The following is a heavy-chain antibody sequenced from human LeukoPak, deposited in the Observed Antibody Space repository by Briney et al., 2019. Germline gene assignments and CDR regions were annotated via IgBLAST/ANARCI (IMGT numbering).Heavy chain of an antibody. J-gene: IGHJ4*02. Sequence: ASVKVSCKVSGYTLTELSMHWVRQAPGKGLEWMGGFDPEDGETIYAQKFQGRVTMTEDTSTDTAYMEPSSLRSEDTAVYYCATAGMATIMPLDYWGQGTLVTVSS. CDR2: FDPEDGET. CDR1: GYTLTELS. V-gene: IGHV1-24*01. D-gene: IGHD5-24*01. CDR3: ATAGMATIMPLDY.